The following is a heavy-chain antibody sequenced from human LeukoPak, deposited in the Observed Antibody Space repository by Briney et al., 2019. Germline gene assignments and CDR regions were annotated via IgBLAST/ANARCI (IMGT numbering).Heavy chain of an antibody. Sequence: GRSLRLSCAASGFTISDYGMHWVRQAPGKGLEWVAVLRYDGSNKDYGDSVKGRFTISRDNSENTLNLQMNSLRAEDTAVYYCARGTYYAFGNWFDPWGQGTLVIVSS. J-gene: IGHJ5*02. CDR3: ARGTYYAFGNWFDP. CDR2: LRYDGSNK. D-gene: IGHD3-3*01. CDR1: GFTISDYG. V-gene: IGHV3-33*01.